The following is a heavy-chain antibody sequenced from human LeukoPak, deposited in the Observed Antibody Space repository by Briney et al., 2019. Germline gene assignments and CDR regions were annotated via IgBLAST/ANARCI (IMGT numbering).Heavy chain of an antibody. CDR3: AREPGRQLDYYYYGMDV. Sequence: ASVTVSCKASGYTFTSYAMYWVRQAPGQGLEWMGWINTNTGNPTYAQGFTGRFVFSLDTSVSTAYPQISSLKAEDTAVYYCAREPGRQLDYYYYGMDVWGQGTTVTVSS. J-gene: IGHJ6*02. CDR2: INTNTGNP. CDR1: GYTFTSYA. D-gene: IGHD6-6*01. V-gene: IGHV7-4-1*02.